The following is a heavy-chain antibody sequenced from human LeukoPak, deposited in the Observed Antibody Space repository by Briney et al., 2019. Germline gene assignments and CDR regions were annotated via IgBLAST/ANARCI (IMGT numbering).Heavy chain of an antibody. V-gene: IGHV3-21*01. CDR3: ARDRKQWLVDTFDY. J-gene: IGHJ4*02. D-gene: IGHD6-19*01. CDR2: ISSSSSYI. CDR1: GFTVSSNY. Sequence: GGSLRLSCAASGFTVSSNYMSWVRQAPGEGLEWVSSISSSSSYIYYADSVKGRFTISRDNAKNSLYLQMNSLRAEDTAVYYCARDRKQWLVDTFDYWGQGTLVTVSS.